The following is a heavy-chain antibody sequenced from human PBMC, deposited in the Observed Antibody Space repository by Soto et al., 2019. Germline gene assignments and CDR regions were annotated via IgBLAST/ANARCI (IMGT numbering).Heavy chain of an antibody. CDR1: GYTFTSYG. Sequence: GASVKVSCKASGYTFTSYGITWVRRAPGQGLEYMGWISVYNGNTNYAQKLQGRVTMTTDTSTSTAYMDLRSLTSDDTAVYYCARGFRSLVPLYYYGLDVWGKGTTVTVSS. V-gene: IGHV1-18*01. CDR3: ARGFRSLVPLYYYGLDV. J-gene: IGHJ6*04. CDR2: ISVYNGNT. D-gene: IGHD2-8*02.